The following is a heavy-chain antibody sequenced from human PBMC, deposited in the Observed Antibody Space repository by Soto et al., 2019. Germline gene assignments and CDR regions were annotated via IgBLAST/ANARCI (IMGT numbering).Heavy chain of an antibody. J-gene: IGHJ6*02. D-gene: IGHD3-22*01. CDR1: GFTFSTYW. Sequence: PGGSLRLSCAASGFTFSTYWMSWVRQAPGKGLEWVGNIKEDGSEKYYVDSVEGRFTVSRDNAKNSRYLQMNSLRAEDTAVYYCARGWGYFDRSSFPYLYAMDVWGQGTTVTVSS. CDR2: IKEDGSEK. CDR3: ARGWGYFDRSSFPYLYAMDV. V-gene: IGHV3-7*01.